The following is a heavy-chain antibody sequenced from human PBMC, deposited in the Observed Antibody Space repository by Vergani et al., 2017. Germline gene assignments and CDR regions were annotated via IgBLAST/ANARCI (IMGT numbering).Heavy chain of an antibody. CDR2: IWYDGSNQ. V-gene: IGHV3-33*01. D-gene: IGHD2-21*01. Sequence: QVQLVESGGGVVPPGRSLRLSCAASGFTFSSYGMHWVRQAPGKGLEWVAVIWYDGSNQSYADSVKGRFTISRDNSKTPLYLQMNSLRAEDTAVYYCARVGPCGGECQRFYYDYYMDVGGKGTTVTGSS. J-gene: IGHJ6*03. CDR1: GFTFSSYG. CDR3: ARVGPCGGECQRFYYDYYMDV.